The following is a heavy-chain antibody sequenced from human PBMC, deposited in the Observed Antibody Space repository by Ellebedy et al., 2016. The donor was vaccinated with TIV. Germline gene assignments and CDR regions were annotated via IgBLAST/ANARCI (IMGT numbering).Heavy chain of an antibody. V-gene: IGHV3-11*01. CDR3: ARVVGSGSYYNVNYYYYYGMDV. Sequence: GESLKISCAASGFTFSDYYMSWIRQAPGKGLEWVSYISSSGSTIYYADSMKGRFTISRDNAKNSLYLQMNSLRAEDTAVYYCARVVGSGSYYNVNYYYYYGMDVWGQGTTVTVSS. D-gene: IGHD3-10*01. J-gene: IGHJ6*02. CDR2: ISSSGSTI. CDR1: GFTFSDYY.